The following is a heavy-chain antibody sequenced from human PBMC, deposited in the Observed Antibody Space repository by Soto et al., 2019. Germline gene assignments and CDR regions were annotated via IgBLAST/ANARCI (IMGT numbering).Heavy chain of an antibody. Sequence: QVQLVQSGAEVKKPGSSVKVSCKASGGTFSTSTFTWVRQAPGQGLEWMGRIIPILEVADYAQEFQGRVTINRDKSTSIAYMEPRSRKFEGTVVYYCARASPLGSGFSGYDAIDYWGQGTLVTVSS. CDR3: ARASPLGSGFSGYDAIDY. CDR2: IIPILEVA. CDR1: GGTFSTST. D-gene: IGHD5-12*01. V-gene: IGHV1-69*02. J-gene: IGHJ4*02.